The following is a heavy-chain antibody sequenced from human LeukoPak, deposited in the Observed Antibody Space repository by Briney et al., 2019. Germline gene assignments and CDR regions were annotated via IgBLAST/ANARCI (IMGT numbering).Heavy chain of an antibody. CDR3: ARGGNIVATISY. Sequence: PSETLSLTCTVSGYSISSGYYWGWIRQPPGKGLEWIGSIYHSGSTYYNPSLKSRVTISVDTSKNQFSLKLSSVTAADTAVYYCARGGNIVATISYWGQGTLVTVSS. V-gene: IGHV4-38-2*02. D-gene: IGHD5-12*01. J-gene: IGHJ4*02. CDR1: GYSISSGYY. CDR2: IYHSGST.